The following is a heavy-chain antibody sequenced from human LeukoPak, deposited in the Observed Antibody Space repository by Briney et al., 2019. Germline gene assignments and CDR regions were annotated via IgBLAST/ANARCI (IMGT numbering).Heavy chain of an antibody. Sequence: ASVKVSCKASGYTFTSYGISWVRQAPGQGLEWMGWISAYNGNTNYAQKLQGRVTMTTDTSTSTAYMELRSLRSDDTAVYCCARDPGGGADDAFDIWGQGTTVTVSS. V-gene: IGHV1-18*01. J-gene: IGHJ3*02. D-gene: IGHD4-23*01. CDR2: ISAYNGNT. CDR1: GYTFTSYG. CDR3: ARDPGGGADDAFDI.